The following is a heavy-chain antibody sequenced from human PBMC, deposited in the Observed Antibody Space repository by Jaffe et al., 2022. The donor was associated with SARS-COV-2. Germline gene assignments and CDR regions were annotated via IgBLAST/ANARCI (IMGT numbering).Heavy chain of an antibody. CDR1: GFTFRTFW. D-gene: IGHD1-1*01. CDR3: VTHHHWRIEY. J-gene: IGHJ4*02. CDR2: IKQDGSEQ. Sequence: EVHLVESGGGLVQPGGSLRLSCAASGFTFRTFWMSWVRQAPGKGLEWVANIKQDGSEQYYSDSVRGRFTISRDNAEDSLFLQIDSLRAEDTAVYYCVTHHHWRIEYWGQGTLVTVSS. V-gene: IGHV3-7*01.